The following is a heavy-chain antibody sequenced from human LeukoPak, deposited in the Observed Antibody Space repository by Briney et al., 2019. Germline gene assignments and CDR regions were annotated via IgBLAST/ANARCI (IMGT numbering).Heavy chain of an antibody. D-gene: IGHD3-10*02. V-gene: IGHV3-48*04. Sequence: GGSLRLSCAASGFTFSSYSMNWVRQAPGKGLEWVSYISSSSSTIYYADSVKGRFTISRDNAKNSLYLQMNSLRAEDTAVYYCARDFLSPMSFYMDVWGKGTTVTVSS. CDR2: ISSSSSTI. CDR3: ARDFLSPMSFYMDV. CDR1: GFTFSSYS. J-gene: IGHJ6*03.